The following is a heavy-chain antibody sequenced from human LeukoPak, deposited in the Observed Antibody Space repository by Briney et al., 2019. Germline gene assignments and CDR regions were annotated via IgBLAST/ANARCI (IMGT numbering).Heavy chain of an antibody. CDR2: ISGSGGST. CDR3: AKDTFSSGRPNYYFDY. D-gene: IGHD6-19*01. J-gene: IGHJ4*02. CDR1: GFTFSDYY. Sequence: PGGSLRLSCAASGFTFSDYYMSWIRQAPGKGLEWVSAISGSGGSTYYADSVKGRFTISRDNSKNTLYLQMNSLRAEDTAVYYCAKDTFSSGRPNYYFDYWGQGTLVTVSS. V-gene: IGHV3-23*01.